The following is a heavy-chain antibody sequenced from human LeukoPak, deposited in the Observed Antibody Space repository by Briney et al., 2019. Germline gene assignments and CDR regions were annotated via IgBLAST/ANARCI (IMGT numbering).Heavy chain of an antibody. CDR1: GFTFSSYG. J-gene: IGHJ4*02. CDR3: ARVNYRPIIKFFDY. CDR2: ISYDGSNK. Sequence: GGSLRPSCAGSGFTFSSYGMHGVRQAPGKGLEWVAVISYDGSNKYYADSVKGRFTISRDNSKNTLYLQMNRLRAEDTAVYYCARVNYRPIIKFFDYWGQGTLVTVSS. D-gene: IGHD4-11*01. V-gene: IGHV3-30*03.